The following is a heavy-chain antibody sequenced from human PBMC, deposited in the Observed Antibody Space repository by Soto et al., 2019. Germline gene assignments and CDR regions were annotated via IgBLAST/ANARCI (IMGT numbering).Heavy chain of an antibody. V-gene: IGHV4-39*07. Sequence: SETLSLTCTVSGGSISSSSYYWGWIRQPPGKGLEWIGSIYYSGSTYYNPSLKSRVTMSVDTSKNQLSLKLSSVTAADTAVYYCATSLYSYGPRFAYWGQGTLVTVSS. J-gene: IGHJ4*02. CDR1: GGSISSSSYY. CDR3: ATSLYSYGPRFAY. D-gene: IGHD5-18*01. CDR2: IYYSGST.